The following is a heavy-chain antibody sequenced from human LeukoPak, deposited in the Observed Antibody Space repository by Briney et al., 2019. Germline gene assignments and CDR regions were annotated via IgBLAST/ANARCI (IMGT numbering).Heavy chain of an antibody. CDR3: ARQDFGSGILPGY. D-gene: IGHD3-10*01. V-gene: IGHV4-39*01. Sequence: SQTLSLTCTVSGGSISSGDYYWSWIRQPPGKGLEWIGTIYHSGSTYFNPSLKSRLIISVDTSKSHFSLKLSSVTAADMAVYYCARQDFGSGILPGYWGQGTLVTVSS. CDR1: GGSISSGDYY. J-gene: IGHJ4*02. CDR2: IYHSGST.